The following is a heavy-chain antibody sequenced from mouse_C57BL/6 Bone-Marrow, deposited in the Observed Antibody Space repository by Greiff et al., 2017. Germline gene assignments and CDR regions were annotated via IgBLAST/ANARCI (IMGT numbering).Heavy chain of an antibody. J-gene: IGHJ3*01. CDR3: TAPCSSRYWAY. CDR1: GFTFSNYW. D-gene: IGHD1-1*01. Sequence: EVKVEESGAGLVQPGGSMKLSCVASGFTFSNYWMNWVRQSPETGLEWVGQISLRSDNYATHYAEFVKGRFTISRDDSKNSVYLQMNDLRAEDTGIYYGTAPCSSRYWAYWGQGTLVTVSA. V-gene: IGHV6-3*01. CDR2: ISLRSDNYAT.